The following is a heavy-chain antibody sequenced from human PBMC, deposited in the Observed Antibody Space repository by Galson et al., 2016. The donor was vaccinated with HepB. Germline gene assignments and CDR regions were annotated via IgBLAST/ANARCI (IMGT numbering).Heavy chain of an antibody. CDR1: GDSVSNKSAA. V-gene: IGHV6-1*01. D-gene: IGHD6-25*01. J-gene: IGHJ2*01. Sequence: CAISGDSVSNKSAAWIWVRQSPSRGLEWLGRTYYRSKWYHDYAVSVKSRISINPDASKDQFSLQLNSVTPEDTAVYFWARGIGRLRYVLGDWCRGTLVTVSS. CDR3: ARGIGRLRYVLGD. CDR2: TYYRSKWYH.